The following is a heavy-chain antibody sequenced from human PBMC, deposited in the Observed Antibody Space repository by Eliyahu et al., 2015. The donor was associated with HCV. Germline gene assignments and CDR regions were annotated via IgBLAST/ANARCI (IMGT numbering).Heavy chain of an antibody. CDR2: IWYDGSNK. CDR1: GFXFSXXG. J-gene: IGHJ5*02. CDR3: ARERGLIAVATNWFDP. V-gene: IGHV3-33*01. Sequence: QVQLVESGGGVVQPGRSLXXSCAASGFXFSXXGMHWVRQAPGKGLEWVAVIWYDGSNKYYADSVKGRFTISRDNSKNTLYLQMNSLRAEDTAVYYCARERGLIAVATNWFDPWGQGTLVTVSS. D-gene: IGHD6-19*01.